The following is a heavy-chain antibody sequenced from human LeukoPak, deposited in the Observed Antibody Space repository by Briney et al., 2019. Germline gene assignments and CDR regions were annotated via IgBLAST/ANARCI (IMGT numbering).Heavy chain of an antibody. CDR2: IWYDGSNK. CDR3: SRGGCSSTSCKPGY. V-gene: IGHV3-33*01. D-gene: IGHD2-2*01. J-gene: IGHJ4*02. CDR1: GFTFSSYG. Sequence: GGSLRLSCAASGFTFSSYGMHWVRQAPGKGLEWVAVIWYDGSNKYYADSVKGRFTISRDNSKNTLYLQMNSLRAEDTAVYYCSRGGCSSTSCKPGYWGQGTLVTVSS.